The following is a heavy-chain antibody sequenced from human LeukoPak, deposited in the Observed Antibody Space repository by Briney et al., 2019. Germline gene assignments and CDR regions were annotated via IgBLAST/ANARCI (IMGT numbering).Heavy chain of an antibody. Sequence: GGSLRLSCAASGFTFRAPAVHWVRQASGKGGEWVGPIRSEPNTSATAFADSVKGRFTISRDDSANTFYLQMNSLQTEDTAVYYCTGPELDYWGQGPLVTVSS. V-gene: IGHV3-73*01. CDR3: TGPELDY. CDR2: IRSEPNTSAT. J-gene: IGHJ4*02. CDR1: GFTFRAPA.